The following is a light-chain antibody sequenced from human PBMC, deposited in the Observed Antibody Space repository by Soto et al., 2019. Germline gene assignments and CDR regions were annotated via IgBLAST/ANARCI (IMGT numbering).Light chain of an antibody. CDR3: QKYHSAPWT. V-gene: IGKV1-27*01. CDR2: AAS. CDR1: QAISTY. Sequence: DIPMTQSPSSLSASVGDRVTLTCRASQAISTYLAWYQQRPGKAPTLLIYAASTLQSGVPSRFSGSGYGTEFTLTISSLQPEDVATYYCQKYHSAPWTFGQGTKVEIK. J-gene: IGKJ1*01.